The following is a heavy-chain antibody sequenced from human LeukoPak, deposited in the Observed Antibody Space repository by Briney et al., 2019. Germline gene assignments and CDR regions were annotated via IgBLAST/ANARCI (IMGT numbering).Heavy chain of an antibody. J-gene: IGHJ4*02. CDR1: GFTVSTNY. CDR2: ISWNSGSI. V-gene: IGHV3-9*01. CDR3: AKDGSAGTTPPFFDY. D-gene: IGHD1-7*01. Sequence: GGSLRLSCAASGFTVSTNYMTWARQAPEKGLEWVSGISWNSGSIGYADSVKGRFTISRDNAKNSLYLQMNSLRAEDTALYYCAKDGSAGTTPPFFDYWGQGTLVTVSS.